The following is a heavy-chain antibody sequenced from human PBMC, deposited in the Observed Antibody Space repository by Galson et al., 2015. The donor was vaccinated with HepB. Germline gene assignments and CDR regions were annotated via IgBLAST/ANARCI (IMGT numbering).Heavy chain of an antibody. CDR2: TYYRSKWYN. CDR3: ARGGRVVVVAATHGWGYLDY. J-gene: IGHJ4*02. V-gene: IGHV6-1*01. Sequence: CAISGDSVSSNSAAWNWIRQSPSRGLEWLGRTYYRSKWYNDYAVSVKSRITINPDTSKNQFSLQLNSVTPEDTAVYYCARGGRVVVVAATHGWGYLDYWGQGTLVTVS. CDR1: GDSVSSNSAA. D-gene: IGHD2-15*01.